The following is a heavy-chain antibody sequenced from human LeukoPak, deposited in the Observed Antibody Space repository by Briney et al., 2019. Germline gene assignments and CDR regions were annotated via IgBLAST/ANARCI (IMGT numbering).Heavy chain of an antibody. CDR2: IIPILGIA. Sequence: ASVKVSCKASGGTFSSYAISWVRQAPGQGLEWMGRIIPILGIANYAQKFQGRVTITADKSTSTAYMELSSLRSEDTAVYYCVSRGSGYCSSTSCSFNWFDPWGQGTLVTVSS. D-gene: IGHD2-2*01. CDR3: VSRGSGYCSSTSCSFNWFDP. CDR1: GGTFSSYA. J-gene: IGHJ5*02. V-gene: IGHV1-69*04.